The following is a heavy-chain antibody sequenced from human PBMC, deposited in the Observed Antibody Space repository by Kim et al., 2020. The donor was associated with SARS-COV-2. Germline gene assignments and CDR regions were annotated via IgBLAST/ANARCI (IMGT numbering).Heavy chain of an antibody. V-gene: IGHV5-51*01. J-gene: IGHJ6*02. CDR1: GYSFTNYW. CDR2: LYPGDSDG. CDR3: ARAVEIDPGGGMDV. D-gene: IGHD2-2*01. Sequence: GESLKISCKGSGYSFTNYWIGWVRQMPGKGLEWMGVLYPGDSDGRYSPSFQGQVTISADRSLSTAYLQWSSLKASDTAMYDCARAVEIDPGGGMDVWGQGTTLTVSS.